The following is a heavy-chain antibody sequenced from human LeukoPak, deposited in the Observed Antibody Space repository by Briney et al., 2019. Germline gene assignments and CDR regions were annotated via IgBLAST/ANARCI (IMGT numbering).Heavy chain of an antibody. V-gene: IGHV3-30*04. J-gene: IGHJ4*02. D-gene: IGHD5-18*01. CDR2: ILYDGSNT. Sequence: GGAPLRSCSATAGTSSSYPMNWCGQAPPEKLQWVAVILYDGSNTYYADSVKGRFTISRDNSKNTLYLQMNSLRAEDTAVYYCASERRVDTVEYWGQGTLVTVSS. CDR1: AGTSSSYP. CDR3: ASERRVDTVEY.